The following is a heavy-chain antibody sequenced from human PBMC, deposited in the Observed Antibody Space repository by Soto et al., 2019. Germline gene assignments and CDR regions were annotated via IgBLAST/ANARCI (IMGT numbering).Heavy chain of an antibody. J-gene: IGHJ4*02. CDR2: IYYSGST. CDR3: ARHLSNKHGGVDYFDY. D-gene: IGHD4-4*01. V-gene: IGHV4-39*01. Sequence: QLQLQESGPGLVKPSETLSLTCTVSGGSISSSSYYWGWIRQPPGKGLEWIGSIYYSGSTYYNPSLKTRVTISVDTSKNQCSRKLSSVTAADTAVYYCARHLSNKHGGVDYFDYWGQGTLVTVSS. CDR1: GGSISSSSYY.